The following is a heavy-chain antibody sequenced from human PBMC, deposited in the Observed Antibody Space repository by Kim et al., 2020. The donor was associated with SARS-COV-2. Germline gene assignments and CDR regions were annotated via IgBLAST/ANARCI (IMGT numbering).Heavy chain of an antibody. D-gene: IGHD6-19*01. CDR3: ARGSGWAFDY. V-gene: IGHV1-3*01. CDR2: DNT. Sequence: DNTNYSQKFTGRVTITRDTSASTAYMELTSLRSEDTAMYYCARGSGWAFDYWGQGTLVTVAS. J-gene: IGHJ4*02.